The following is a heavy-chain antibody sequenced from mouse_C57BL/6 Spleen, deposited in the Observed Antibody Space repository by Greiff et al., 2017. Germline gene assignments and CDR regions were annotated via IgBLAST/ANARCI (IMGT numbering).Heavy chain of an antibody. CDR2: IDPSDSYT. V-gene: IGHV1-59*01. Sequence: QVQLQQSGAELVRPGTSVKLSCKASGYTFTSYWMHWVKQRPGQGLEWIGVIDPSDSYTNYNQNFKGKATLTVDTSSSTAYMQLSSLTSEDSAVYYCCLYAMYYWGQGTSVTVSS. CDR1: GYTFTSYW. CDR3: CLYAMYY. J-gene: IGHJ4*01.